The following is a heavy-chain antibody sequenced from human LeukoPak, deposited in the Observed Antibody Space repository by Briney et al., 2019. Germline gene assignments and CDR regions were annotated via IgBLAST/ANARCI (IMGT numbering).Heavy chain of an antibody. Sequence: SQTLSLTCAISGDSVSSTSAAWNWIRQSPSRGLEWLGRTYYRSKWYNDYAVSVKSRITINPDTSKNQFSLQLNSVTPEDTAVYYCARAVVTAIQTYYYYYMDVWGKGTTVTVSS. CDR2: TYYRSKWYN. J-gene: IGHJ6*03. CDR3: ARAVVTAIQTYYYYYMDV. V-gene: IGHV6-1*01. CDR1: GDSVSSTSAA. D-gene: IGHD2-21*02.